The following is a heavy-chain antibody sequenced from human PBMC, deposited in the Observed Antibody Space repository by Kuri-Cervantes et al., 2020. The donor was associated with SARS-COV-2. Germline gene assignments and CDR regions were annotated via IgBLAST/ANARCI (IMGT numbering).Heavy chain of an antibody. V-gene: IGHV4-59*11. J-gene: IGHJ4*02. CDR3: ARRNEVDSDDY. CDR2: IYYSGST. Sequence: GSLRLSCTVSGGSISSHYWSWIRQPPGKGLEWIGYIYYSGSTNYNPSLKSRVTISVDTSKNQFSLKLSSVTTADTAVYYCARRNEVDSDDYWGQGTLVTDSS. CDR1: GGSISSHY. D-gene: IGHD3/OR15-3a*01.